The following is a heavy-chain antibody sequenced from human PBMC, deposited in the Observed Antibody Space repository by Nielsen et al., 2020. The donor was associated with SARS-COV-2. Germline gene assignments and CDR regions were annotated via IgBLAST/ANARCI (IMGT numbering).Heavy chain of an antibody. Sequence: GSLRLSCAVYGGSFSGYYWGWIRQPPGKGLEWIGSIYYSGSTYYNPSLKSRVTISVDTSKNQFSLKLSSVTAADTAVYYCARLRYSSGLDYWGQGTLVTVSS. V-gene: IGHV4-39*01. CDR3: ARLRYSSGLDY. CDR2: IYYSGST. J-gene: IGHJ4*02. D-gene: IGHD6-19*01. CDR1: GGSFSGYY.